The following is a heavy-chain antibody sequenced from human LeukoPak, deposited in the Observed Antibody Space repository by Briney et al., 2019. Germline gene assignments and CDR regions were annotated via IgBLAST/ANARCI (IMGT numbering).Heavy chain of an antibody. V-gene: IGHV3-48*01. Sequence: GGSLRLSCAASGFTFSSYSMNWVRQAPGKGLEWVSYISSSSSTIYYADSVKGRFTISRDNAKNSLYLQMNSLRAEDTALYYCARGTGIAVAASGYWGQGTLVTVSS. D-gene: IGHD6-19*01. CDR3: ARGTGIAVAASGY. J-gene: IGHJ4*02. CDR1: GFTFSSYS. CDR2: ISSSSSTI.